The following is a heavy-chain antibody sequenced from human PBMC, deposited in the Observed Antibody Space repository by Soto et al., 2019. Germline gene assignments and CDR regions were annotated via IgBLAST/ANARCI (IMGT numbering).Heavy chain of an antibody. D-gene: IGHD2-8*01. J-gene: IGHJ6*02. Sequence: SETLSLTCTVSGGSISSGDYYWSWIRQPPGKGLEWIGYIYYSGSTYYNPSLKSRVTISVDTSKNQFSLKLSSVTAADTAVYYCARVCTRKRPYYYYYGMDVWGQGTTVTVSS. CDR3: ARVCTRKRPYYYYYGMDV. CDR1: GGSISSGDYY. V-gene: IGHV4-30-4*01. CDR2: IYYSGST.